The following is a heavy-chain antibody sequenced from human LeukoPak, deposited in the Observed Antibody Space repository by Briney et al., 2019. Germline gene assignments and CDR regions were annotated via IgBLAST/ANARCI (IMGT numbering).Heavy chain of an antibody. Sequence: NPSETLSLTCAAYGGSFSGYYWSWIRQPPGKGLEWIGEINHSGSTNYNPSLKSRVTISVDTSKNQFSLKLSSVTAADTAVYYCARVLSSGYHYYYYYGMDVWGQGTTVTVSS. CDR3: ARVLSSGYHYYYYYGMDV. CDR2: INHSGST. CDR1: GGSFSGYY. V-gene: IGHV4-34*01. J-gene: IGHJ6*02. D-gene: IGHD3-3*01.